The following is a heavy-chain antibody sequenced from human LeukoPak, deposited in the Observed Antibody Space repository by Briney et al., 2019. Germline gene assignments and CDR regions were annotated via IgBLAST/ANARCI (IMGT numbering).Heavy chain of an antibody. CDR3: ARAFLNYYGSGRFDY. J-gene: IGHJ4*02. D-gene: IGHD3-10*01. Sequence: SETLSLTCTVPVGSISSYYWSWVRQPPGKGLEWIGYIYYSGSTNYNPSLKSRVTISVDTSKNQFSLKLSSVTAADTAVYYCARAFLNYYGSGRFDYWGQGTLVTVSS. V-gene: IGHV4-59*01. CDR1: VGSISSYY. CDR2: IYYSGST.